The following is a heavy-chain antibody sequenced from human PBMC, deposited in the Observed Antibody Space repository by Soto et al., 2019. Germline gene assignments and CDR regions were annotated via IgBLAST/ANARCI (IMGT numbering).Heavy chain of an antibody. Sequence: SGPTLVNPTQTLTLTCTFSGFSLSTSGMCVSWIRQPPGKALEWLALIDWDDDKYYSTSLKTRLTISKDTSKNQVVLTMTNMDPVDTATYYCARIRQYDSSGYYAPFDYWGKGTLVTVAS. CDR3: ARIRQYDSSGYYAPFDY. CDR2: IDWDDDK. D-gene: IGHD3-22*01. CDR1: GFSLSTSGMC. V-gene: IGHV2-70*01. J-gene: IGHJ4*02.